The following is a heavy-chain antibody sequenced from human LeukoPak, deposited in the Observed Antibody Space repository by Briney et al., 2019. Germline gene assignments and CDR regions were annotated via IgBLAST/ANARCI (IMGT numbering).Heavy chain of an antibody. D-gene: IGHD4-4*01. CDR2: ISGSGGST. CDR1: GFTFSSYA. J-gene: IGHJ6*02. V-gene: IGHV3-23*01. CDR3: ARDLSLQFHYYGMGV. Sequence: GGSLRLSCAASGFTFSSYAMSWVRQAPGKGLEWVSAISGSGGSTYYADSVKGRFTISRDNSKNTLYLQMNSLRAEDTAVYYCARDLSLQFHYYGMGVWGQGTTVTVSS.